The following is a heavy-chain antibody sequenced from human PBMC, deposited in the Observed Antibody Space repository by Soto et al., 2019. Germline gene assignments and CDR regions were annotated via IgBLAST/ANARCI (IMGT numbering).Heavy chain of an antibody. CDR2: IWFDGSKS. CDR3: ARDLSFGSMDFGT. Sequence: GGSLRLSCAASGYIFSNHGMHWVRQAPGKGLEWVADIWFDGSKSYYSDSVRGRFTISREDSENTLYLQMNNLRAEDTAEYHCARDLSFGSMDFGTWGQGTRVTVSS. CDR1: GYIFSNHG. D-gene: IGHD3-3*01. J-gene: IGHJ4*02. V-gene: IGHV3-33*01.